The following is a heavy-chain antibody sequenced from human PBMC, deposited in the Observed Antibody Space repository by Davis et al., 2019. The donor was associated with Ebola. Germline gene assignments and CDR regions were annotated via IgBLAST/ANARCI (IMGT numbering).Heavy chain of an antibody. V-gene: IGHV3-21*05. CDR3: VPGTWI. CDR2: ISSSSSYT. CDR1: GFTFSSYA. J-gene: IGHJ4*02. D-gene: IGHD5-18*01. Sequence: GGSLRLSCAASGFTFSSYAMSWVRQAPGKGLEWVSYISSSSSYTNYTDSVKGRFTISRDNAKNSLYLQMNTLRVEDTAIYYCVPGTWIRGQGTLVTVSS.